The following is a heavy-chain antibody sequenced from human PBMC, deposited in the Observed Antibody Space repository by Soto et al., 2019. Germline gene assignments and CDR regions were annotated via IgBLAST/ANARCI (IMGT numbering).Heavy chain of an antibody. CDR3: AKDLTMVTTWYCDL. J-gene: IGHJ2*01. D-gene: IGHD4-17*01. Sequence: EVQLVESGGGLAQTGRSLRLSCAAPGFSFDDYAMHWVRQAPGKGWEWVAGISYNSDKIGYADSVRGRFTISRDNAKNSLHLQMSSLRAEDTALYYCAKDLTMVTTWYCDLWGRGTLVTVSS. CDR1: GFSFDDYA. V-gene: IGHV3-9*01. CDR2: ISYNSDKI.